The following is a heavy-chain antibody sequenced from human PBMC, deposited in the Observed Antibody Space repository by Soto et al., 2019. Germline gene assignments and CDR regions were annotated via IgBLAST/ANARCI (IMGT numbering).Heavy chain of an antibody. CDR2: IYWDDDK. CDR3: AHRVLRTVFGLVTTTAIYFDF. J-gene: IGHJ4*02. V-gene: IGHV2-5*02. D-gene: IGHD3-3*01. CDR1: GFSLTTSGVG. Sequence: QITLNESGPTQVKPRQTLTLTCTFSGFSLTTSGVGLGWIRQSPGKAPEWLALIYWDDDKRYSPSLKSRLTITKDTSKNQVVLTMADLDPADTATYSCAHRVLRTVFGLVTTTAIYFDFWGQGTPVAVSS.